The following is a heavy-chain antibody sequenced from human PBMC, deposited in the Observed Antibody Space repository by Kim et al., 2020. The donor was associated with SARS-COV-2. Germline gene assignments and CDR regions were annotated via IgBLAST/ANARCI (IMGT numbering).Heavy chain of an antibody. CDR2: ISAYNGNT. CDR1: GYTFNSYG. Sequence: ASVKVSCKASGYTFNSYGISWVRQAPGQGLEWMGWISAYNGNTNYAQKLQGRVTMTTDTSTSTAYMELRSLRSDDTAVYYCARVLLWFGELSSDLNWFDPWGQGTLVTVSS. CDR3: ARVLLWFGELSSDLNWFDP. V-gene: IGHV1-18*01. D-gene: IGHD3-10*01. J-gene: IGHJ5*02.